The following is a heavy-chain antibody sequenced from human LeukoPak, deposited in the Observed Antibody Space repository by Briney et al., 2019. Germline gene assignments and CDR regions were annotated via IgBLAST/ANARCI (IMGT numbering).Heavy chain of an antibody. D-gene: IGHD6-19*01. V-gene: IGHV3-53*01. CDR2: IYSGGST. CDR1: GFTVSSNY. CDR3: ARDQYGGWYSDY. Sequence: GGSLRLSCAASGFTVSSNYMSWVRQAPGKGLEWVSVIYSGGSTYYADSVKGRFTISRDNSKNTLYLQMNSLRAEDTAVYYCARDQYGGWYSDYWGQGTLVTVSS. J-gene: IGHJ4*02.